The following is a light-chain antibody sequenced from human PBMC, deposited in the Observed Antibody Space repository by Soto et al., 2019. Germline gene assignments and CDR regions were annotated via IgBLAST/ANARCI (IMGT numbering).Light chain of an antibody. CDR3: QDYAFLPST. CDR1: QSIKYSSNNKNY. V-gene: IGKV4-1*01. CDR2: WAS. Sequence: CEGRTINSESGQSIKYSSNNKNYLNWYQQKPGQPPKLLIYWASIREFGVPERYSGNGSGTDITLTLIFLQAEDGTGYYCQDYAFLPSTFGQGTSLAIK. J-gene: IGKJ5*01.